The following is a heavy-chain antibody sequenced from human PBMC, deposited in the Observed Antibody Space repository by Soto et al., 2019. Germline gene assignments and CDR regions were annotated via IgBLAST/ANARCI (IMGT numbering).Heavy chain of an antibody. CDR1: GFTFSSYG. CDR3: AKTLLGGDLTPDYYYYYGMDV. D-gene: IGHD2-8*02. CDR2: ISYDGSNK. V-gene: IGHV3-30*18. Sequence: ESGGGVVQPGRSLRLSCAASGFTFSSYGMHWVRQAPGKGLEWVAVISYDGSNKYYADSVKGRFTSSRDNSKNTLYLQMNSLRAEDTAVYYCAKTLLGGDLTPDYYYYYGMDVWCQGTTVTVSS. J-gene: IGHJ6*02.